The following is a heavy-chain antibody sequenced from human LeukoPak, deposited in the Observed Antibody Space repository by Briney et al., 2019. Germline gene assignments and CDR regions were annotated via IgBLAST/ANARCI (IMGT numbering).Heavy chain of an antibody. CDR2: IYYSGGT. V-gene: IGHV4-59*01. D-gene: IGHD3-22*01. CDR1: GGSISSYY. J-gene: IGHJ5*02. Sequence: SETLSLTCTVSGGSISSYYWSWIRQPPGKGLEWIGYIYYSGGTNYNPSLKSRVTISVDTSKNQFSLKLSSVTAADPAVYYCAGFVWWLLHPWGQGTLVTVSS. CDR3: AGFVWWLLHP.